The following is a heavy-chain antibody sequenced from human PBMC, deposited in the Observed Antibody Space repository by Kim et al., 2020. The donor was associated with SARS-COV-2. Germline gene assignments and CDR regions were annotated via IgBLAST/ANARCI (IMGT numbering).Heavy chain of an antibody. Sequence: GGSLRLSCAASGFTFDDYAMHWVRQAPGKGLEWLSLISGDGGSTYYADSVKGRFIISRDNSKNSLYLQMNSLRTEDTALYYCAKDIGGWVLSFGMDVWGQGTTVTVSS. V-gene: IGHV3-43*02. J-gene: IGHJ6*02. D-gene: IGHD3-16*02. CDR2: ISGDGGST. CDR3: AKDIGGWVLSFGMDV. CDR1: GFTFDDYA.